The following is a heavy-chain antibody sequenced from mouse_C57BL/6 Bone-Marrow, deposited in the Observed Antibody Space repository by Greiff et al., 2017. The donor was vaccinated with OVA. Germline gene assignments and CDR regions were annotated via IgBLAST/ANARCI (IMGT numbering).Heavy chain of an antibody. CDR3: ARERVNYYGSSSFAY. V-gene: IGHV3-6*01. J-gene: IGHJ3*01. Sequence: EVQLVESGPGLVKPSQSLSLTCSVTGYSITSGYYWNWIRQFPGNKLEWMGYISYDGSNNYNPSLKNRISITRDTSKNQFFLKLNSVTTEDTATYYCARERVNYYGSSSFAYWGQGTLVTVSA. CDR2: ISYDGSN. D-gene: IGHD1-1*01. CDR1: GYSITSGYY.